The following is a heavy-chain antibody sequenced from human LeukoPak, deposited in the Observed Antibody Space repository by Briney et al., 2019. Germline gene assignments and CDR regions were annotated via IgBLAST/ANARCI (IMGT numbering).Heavy chain of an antibody. J-gene: IGHJ4*02. V-gene: IGHV6-1*01. D-gene: IGHD6-19*01. CDR3: AREFNPPYSSGWDLTDYFDY. CDR2: TYYRSKWYN. CDR1: GDSVSSNSAA. Sequence: SQTLSLTCAISGDSVSSNSAAWNWIRQSPSRSLEWLGRTYYRSKWYNDYAVSVKSRITINPDTSKNQFSLQLNSVTPEDTAVYYCAREFNPPYSSGWDLTDYFDYWGQGTLVTVSS.